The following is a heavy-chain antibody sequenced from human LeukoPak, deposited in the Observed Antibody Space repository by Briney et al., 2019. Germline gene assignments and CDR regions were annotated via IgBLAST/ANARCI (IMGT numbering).Heavy chain of an antibody. CDR2: IYTSGST. CDR3: ARGVKYSSGWYFDY. D-gene: IGHD6-19*01. V-gene: IGHV4-61*02. J-gene: IGHJ4*02. CDR1: GGSISSGSYY. Sequence: PSQTLSLTCTVPGGSISSGSYYWSWIRQPAGKGLEWIGRIYTSGSTNYNPSLKSRVTISVDTSKNQFSLKLSSVPAADTAVYYCARGVKYSSGWYFDYWGQGTLVTVSS.